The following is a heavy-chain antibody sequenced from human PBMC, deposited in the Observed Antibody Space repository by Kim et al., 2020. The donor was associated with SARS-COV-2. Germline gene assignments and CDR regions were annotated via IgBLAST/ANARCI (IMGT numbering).Heavy chain of an antibody. J-gene: IGHJ4*02. Sequence: GGSLRLSCAASGFTFDDYAMHWVRQAPGKGLEWVSGISWNSGSIGYADSVKGRFTISRDNAKNSLYLQMNSLRAEDTALYYCAKGPLFGGSGSYPYYWGQGTLVTVSS. CDR3: AKGPLFGGSGSYPYY. D-gene: IGHD3-10*01. CDR2: ISWNSGSI. V-gene: IGHV3-9*01. CDR1: GFTFDDYA.